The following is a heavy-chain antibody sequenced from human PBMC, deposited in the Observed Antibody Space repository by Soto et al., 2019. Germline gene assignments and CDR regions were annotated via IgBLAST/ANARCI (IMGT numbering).Heavy chain of an antibody. CDR2: IYHSGST. D-gene: IGHD5-12*01. V-gene: IGHV4-38-2*01. Sequence: SETLSLTCAVSGYSISSGYYWGWIRQPPGKGLEWIGSIYHSGSTYYNPSLKSRVTISVDTSKNQFSLKLSSVTAADTAVYYCASWLNIPNYYYYGMDVWGQGTTVTVSS. CDR1: GYSISSGYY. CDR3: ASWLNIPNYYYYGMDV. J-gene: IGHJ6*02.